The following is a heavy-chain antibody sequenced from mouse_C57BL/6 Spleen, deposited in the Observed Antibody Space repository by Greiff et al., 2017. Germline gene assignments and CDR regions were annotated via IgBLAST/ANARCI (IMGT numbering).Heavy chain of an antibody. CDR2: IYPGDGDT. CDR1: GYAFSSYW. V-gene: IGHV1-80*01. Sequence: VQLQQSGAELVKPGASVKISCKASGYAFSSYWMNWVKQRPGKGLEWIGQIYPGDGDTNYNGKFKGKATLTADKSSSTAYMQLSSLTSEDSAVYFCARWIYYYGSSSGYFDYWGQGTTLTVSS. CDR3: ARWIYYYGSSSGYFDY. D-gene: IGHD1-1*01. J-gene: IGHJ2*01.